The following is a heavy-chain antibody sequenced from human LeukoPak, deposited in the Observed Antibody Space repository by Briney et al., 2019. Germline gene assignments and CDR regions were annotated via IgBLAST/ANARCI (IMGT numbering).Heavy chain of an antibody. Sequence: PGGSLRLSCAASRFTFSTYGMHWVRQAPGKGLEWVAVIWYDGSNKYYADSVKGRFTISRDNSKNTLYLQMNSLRAEDTAVYYCARTAGPTSSSWYEKYYYYYGMDVWGQGTTVTVSS. CDR2: IWYDGSNK. D-gene: IGHD6-13*01. CDR3: ARTAGPTSSSWYEKYYYYYGMDV. J-gene: IGHJ6*02. V-gene: IGHV3-33*08. CDR1: RFTFSTYG.